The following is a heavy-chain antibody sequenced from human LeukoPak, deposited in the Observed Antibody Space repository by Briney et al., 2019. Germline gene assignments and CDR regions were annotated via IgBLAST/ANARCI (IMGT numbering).Heavy chain of an antibody. J-gene: IGHJ4*02. CDR1: GFTFSSYS. D-gene: IGHD2-2*01. V-gene: IGHV3-21*01. Sequence: GGSLRLSCAASGFTFSSYSMNWVRQAPGKGLEWVSSISSSSSYIYYADSVKGRFTISRDNAKNSLYLQMNSLRAEDTAVYYCAREDPTSLVYCSSTSCYGDFDYWGQGTLVTVSS. CDR3: AREDPTSLVYCSSTSCYGDFDY. CDR2: ISSSSSYI.